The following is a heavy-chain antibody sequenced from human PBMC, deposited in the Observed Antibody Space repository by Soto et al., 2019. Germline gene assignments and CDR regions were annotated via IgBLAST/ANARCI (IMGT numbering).Heavy chain of an antibody. CDR1: GGSISSGGYY. Sequence: QVQLQESGPGLVKPSQTLSLTCTVSGGSISSGGYYWSWIRQHPGKGLEWIGYIYYSGSTYYNPSLKSRVTISVETSKNQFSLKLSSVTAADTAVYYCARGHKGADFWSGYYLHHNYYYYGMDVWGQGTTVTVSS. CDR3: ARGHKGADFWSGYYLHHNYYYYGMDV. J-gene: IGHJ6*02. D-gene: IGHD3-3*01. CDR2: IYYSGST. V-gene: IGHV4-31*03.